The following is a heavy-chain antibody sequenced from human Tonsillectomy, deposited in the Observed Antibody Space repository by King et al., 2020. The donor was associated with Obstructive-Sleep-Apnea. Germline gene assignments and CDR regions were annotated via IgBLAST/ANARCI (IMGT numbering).Heavy chain of an antibody. CDR1: GFTFSSYA. Sequence: VQLVESGGGLVHPGGSLRLSCAASGFTFSSYAMTWVRQAPGKGLEWVSAISGSGGSTYYADSVKGRFTISRDNSKNTLYLQMNSLRAEDTAVYYCAKVPVAWFGELSGLPNWFDPWGQGTLVTVSS. CDR2: ISGSGGST. D-gene: IGHD3-10*01. V-gene: IGHV3-23*04. CDR3: AKVPVAWFGELSGLPNWFDP. J-gene: IGHJ5*02.